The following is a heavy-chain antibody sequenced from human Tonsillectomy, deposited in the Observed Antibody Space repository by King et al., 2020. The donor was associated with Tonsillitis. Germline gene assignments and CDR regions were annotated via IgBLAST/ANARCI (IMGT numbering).Heavy chain of an antibody. CDR3: ARDSPASGTKFDS. D-gene: IGHD1-26*01. Sequence: QLQESGPGLVKPSQTLSLTCTVSGGSISSGNYYWIWIRQPAGKGLEWIGRIYISGGTDYNPSLKSRITMSVDTSKNQFSLKLSSVTAADTAVYYCARDSPASGTKFDSWGQGTLVTVSS. CDR2: IYISGGT. V-gene: IGHV4-61*02. CDR1: GGSISSGNYY. J-gene: IGHJ5*01.